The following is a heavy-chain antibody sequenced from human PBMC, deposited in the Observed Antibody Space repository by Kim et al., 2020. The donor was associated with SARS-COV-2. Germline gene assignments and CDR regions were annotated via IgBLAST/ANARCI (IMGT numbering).Heavy chain of an antibody. J-gene: IGHJ4*02. V-gene: IGHV3-48*02. CDR1: GFTLSNYN. CDR3: ARGAGHDFWSGYYYLGDY. D-gene: IGHD3-3*01. CDR2: ITSSSDTI. Sequence: GGSLRLSCAASGFTLSNYNMNWVRQAPGKGLEWVSYITSSSDTIYYADSVKGRFTISRDNAKNSLFLQMNSLRDEDTAVYYCARGAGHDFWSGYYYLGDYWGQGTLFTVSS.